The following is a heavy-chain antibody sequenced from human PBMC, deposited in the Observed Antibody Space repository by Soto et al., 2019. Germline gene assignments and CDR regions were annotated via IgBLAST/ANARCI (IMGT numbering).Heavy chain of an antibody. D-gene: IGHD1-26*01. Sequence: GGSLRLSCAASGFTFTNYAMSWVRQAPRKGLEWVSSITASGDVTYYADSVKGRFTISRDNSKNTLYLQMDSLRAEDTAVYYCAKAGSHSFFDYWGQGTLFTV. CDR2: ITASGDVT. CDR1: GFTFTNYA. J-gene: IGHJ4*02. CDR3: AKAGSHSFFDY. V-gene: IGHV3-23*01.